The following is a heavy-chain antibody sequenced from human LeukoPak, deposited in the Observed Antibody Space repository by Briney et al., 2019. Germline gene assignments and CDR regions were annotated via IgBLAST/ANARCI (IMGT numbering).Heavy chain of an antibody. CDR2: IIPIFGTA. V-gene: IGHV1-69*05. Sequence: SVKVSCKASGGTFSSYAISWVRQAPGQGLEWMGGIIPIFGTANYAQKFQGRVTITTDESTSTAYMELSSLRSEDTAVYYCARETSVVTPTNYYYYYGMDVWGQGTTVTVSS. D-gene: IGHD4-23*01. J-gene: IGHJ6*02. CDR1: GGTFSSYA. CDR3: ARETSVVTPTNYYYYYGMDV.